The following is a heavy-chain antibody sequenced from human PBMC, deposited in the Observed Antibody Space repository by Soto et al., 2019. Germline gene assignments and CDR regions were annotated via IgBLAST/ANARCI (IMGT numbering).Heavy chain of an antibody. Sequence: GGSLRLSCVTSGFTVSSNYMSWVRQAPGKGLEWVSVIFSGGTTYYTPSVKGRFTISRDDFRNTLYLQMNSLRTEDTAIYYCAKLRDFVVLPAGILDYWGPGTLVTDSS. J-gene: IGHJ4*02. V-gene: IGHV3-53*01. CDR2: IFSGGTT. CDR3: AKLRDFVVLPAGILDY. CDR1: GFTVSSNY. D-gene: IGHD2-8*01.